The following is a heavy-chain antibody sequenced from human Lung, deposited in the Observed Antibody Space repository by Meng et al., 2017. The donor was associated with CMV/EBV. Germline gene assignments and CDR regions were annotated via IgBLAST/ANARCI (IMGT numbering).Heavy chain of an antibody. CDR3: ATYSRAPAALLAYFNY. CDR2: ISSDGQNK. Sequence: SCVVSRVTFRNYAMHWVRQAPGKGPEWVAVISSDGQNKYYADSVKGRFAISRDNLRSTLYLQLSSLRLEDTAVYYCATYSRAPAALLAYFNYWGLGTLVT. CDR1: RVTFRNYA. D-gene: IGHD2-2*01. V-gene: IGHV3-30*09. J-gene: IGHJ4*02.